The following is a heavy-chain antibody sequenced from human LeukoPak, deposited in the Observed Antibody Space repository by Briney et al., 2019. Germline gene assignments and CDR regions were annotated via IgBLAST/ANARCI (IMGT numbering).Heavy chain of an antibody. J-gene: IGHJ4*02. CDR3: ARGRTMVRGVMGTYYFDY. Sequence: PSETLSLTCTVSGGSISSSSYYWGWIRQPPGKGLEWIGSIYYSGSTNYNPSLKSRVTISVDTSKNQFSLKLSSVTAADTAVYYCARGRTMVRGVMGTYYFDYWGQGTLVTVSS. D-gene: IGHD3-10*01. V-gene: IGHV4-39*07. CDR2: IYYSGST. CDR1: GGSISSSSYY.